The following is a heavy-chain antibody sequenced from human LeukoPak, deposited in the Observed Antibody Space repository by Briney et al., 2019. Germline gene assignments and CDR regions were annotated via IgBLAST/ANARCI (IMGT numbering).Heavy chain of an antibody. CDR3: ARDWSRDDFWSGYPSGMDV. CDR1: GGSFSGYY. V-gene: IGHV4-4*07. Sequence: SETLSLTCAVYGGSFSGYYWSWIRQPAGKGLEWIGRIYTSGSTNYNPSLKSRVTMSVDTSKNQFSLKLSSVTAADTAVYYCARDWSRDDFWSGYPSGMDVWGQGTTVTVSS. J-gene: IGHJ6*02. D-gene: IGHD3-3*01. CDR2: IYTSGST.